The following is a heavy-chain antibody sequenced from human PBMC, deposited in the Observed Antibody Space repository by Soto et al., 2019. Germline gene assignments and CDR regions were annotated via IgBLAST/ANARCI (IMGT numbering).Heavy chain of an antibody. Sequence: PSETLSLTCAVYGGSFSGYYWSWIRQPPGKGLEWIGEINHSGSTNYNPSLKSRVTISVDTSKNQFSLKLSSVTAEDTAVYYCAQTHLNGRSYYWGQGTLVTVSS. CDR3: AQTHLNGRSYY. V-gene: IGHV4-34*01. CDR1: GGSFSGYY. J-gene: IGHJ4*02. D-gene: IGHD2-8*01. CDR2: INHSGST.